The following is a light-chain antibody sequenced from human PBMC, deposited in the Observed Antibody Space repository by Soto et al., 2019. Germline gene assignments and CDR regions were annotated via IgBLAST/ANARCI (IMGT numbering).Light chain of an antibody. V-gene: IGKV3-15*01. CDR3: QKAAI. Sequence: EIVMTQSPATLSVSPGERATLSCRASQSVSSNLAWYQQKPGQAPRLLIYGASTRATGIPARFSGSGSGTEFTLPISALHSEVFAFYYGQKAAIFGPGT. J-gene: IGKJ3*01. CDR2: GAS. CDR1: QSVSSN.